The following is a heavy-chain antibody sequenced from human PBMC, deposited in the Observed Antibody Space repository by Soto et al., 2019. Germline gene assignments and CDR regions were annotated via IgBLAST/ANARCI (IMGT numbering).Heavy chain of an antibody. J-gene: IGHJ4*02. CDR3: ARDRGGYERIDY. CDR2: IYYSGST. D-gene: IGHD5-12*01. V-gene: IGHV4-30-4*08. CDR1: GGSISSGGYY. Sequence: PSETLSLTCTVSGGSISSGGYYWSWIRQHPGKGLEWIGYIYYSGSTYYNPSLKSRVTISVDTSKNQFSLKLSSVTAADTAVYYCARDRGGYERIDYWGQGTLVTVSS.